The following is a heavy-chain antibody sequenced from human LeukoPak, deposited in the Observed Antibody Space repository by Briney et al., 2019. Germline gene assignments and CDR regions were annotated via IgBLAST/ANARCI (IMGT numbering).Heavy chain of an antibody. Sequence: SSETLSLTCTVSGDSINSYYWTWIRQPPGKGLEWIGYIYYSGSTNYNPSLKSRVTISVDTPKNQFSLKLTSVTAADTAVYYCARENDRYGRIDYWGQGTQVTVSS. CDR2: IYYSGST. V-gene: IGHV4-59*12. J-gene: IGHJ4*02. CDR1: GDSINSYY. D-gene: IGHD5-18*01. CDR3: ARENDRYGRIDY.